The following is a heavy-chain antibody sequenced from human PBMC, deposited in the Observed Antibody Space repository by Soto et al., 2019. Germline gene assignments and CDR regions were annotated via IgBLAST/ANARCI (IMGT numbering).Heavy chain of an antibody. CDR1: GYTFTAYF. CDR2: INPNSGGT. J-gene: IGHJ4*02. D-gene: IGHD2-21*01. V-gene: IGHV1-2*02. Sequence: ASVKVSCKASGYTFTAYFIHWVRQAPGQGLEWLGWINPNSGGTKYAEKFQGRLTMTGDTSINTAYMDLSSLKTDDTAVYYCAKEMVGGGLRPQFDNWGQGTLVTVSS. CDR3: AKEMVGGGLRPQFDN.